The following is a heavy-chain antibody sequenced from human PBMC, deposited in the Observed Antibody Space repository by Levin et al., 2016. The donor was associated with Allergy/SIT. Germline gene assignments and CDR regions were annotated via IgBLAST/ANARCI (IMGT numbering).Heavy chain of an antibody. CDR1: GYTFTGYY. V-gene: IGHV1-2*02. Sequence: ASVKVSCKASGYTFTGYYMHWVRQAPGQGLEWMGWINPNSGGTNYAQKFQGRVTMTRDTSISTAYMELSRLRSDDTAVYYCARGGIAAAGVALIDYWGQGTLVTVSS. CDR3: ARGGIAAAGVALIDY. CDR2: INPNSGGT. D-gene: IGHD6-13*01. J-gene: IGHJ4*02.